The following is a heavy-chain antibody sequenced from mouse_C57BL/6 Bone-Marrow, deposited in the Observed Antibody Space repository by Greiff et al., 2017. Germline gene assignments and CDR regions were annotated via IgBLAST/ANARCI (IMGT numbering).Heavy chain of an antibody. CDR2: IWWDDAK. CDR1: GYSLTTFGMG. V-gene: IGHV8-8*01. J-gene: IGHJ4*01. Sequence: QVTLKVSGPGILQPSPTLSLTCSFSGYSLTTFGMGVVWIRQPSGKGLEWLAHIWWDDAKYYNPALKSRPPISKDTSKNQVFLKIANVDTAGTATDYCARMGEDYWGQGTSGTVAS. CDR3: ARMGEDY.